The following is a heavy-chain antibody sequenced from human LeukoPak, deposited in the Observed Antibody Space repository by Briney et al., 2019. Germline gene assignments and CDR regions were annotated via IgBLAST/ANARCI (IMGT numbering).Heavy chain of an antibody. CDR3: ANQYLDY. V-gene: IGHV3-30*19. CDR2: ISYDGSNK. Sequence: GGSLRLSCAASRFTFSSYGMHWVRQAPGKGLEWVAVISYDGSNKYYADSLKGRFTISGDNSKNTLYLQMNSLRADDTAVYYCANQYLDYWGQGTLVTVSS. J-gene: IGHJ4*02. CDR1: RFTFSSYG.